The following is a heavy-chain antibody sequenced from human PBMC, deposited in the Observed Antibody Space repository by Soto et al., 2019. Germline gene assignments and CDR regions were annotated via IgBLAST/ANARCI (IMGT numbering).Heavy chain of an antibody. D-gene: IGHD1-26*01. V-gene: IGHV4-59*01. CDR1: GGSISSYY. Sequence: ASETLSLTCTVSGGSISSYYWSWIRQPPGKGLEWIGYIYYSGSTNYNPSLKSRVTISVDTSKNQFSLKLSPVTAADTAVYYCATRSSVGGYFDYWGQGTLVTVSS. CDR3: ATRSSVGGYFDY. CDR2: IYYSGST. J-gene: IGHJ4*02.